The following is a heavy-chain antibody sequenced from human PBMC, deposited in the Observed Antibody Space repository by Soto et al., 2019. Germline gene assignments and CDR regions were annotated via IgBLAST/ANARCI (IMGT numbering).Heavy chain of an antibody. Sequence: EVQLVESGGGLVLPGGSLKLSCAASGFTFSGSAMHWVRQASGKGLEWVGRIRSKANSYATAYAASVKGRFTISRDDSKNTAYLQMNSLKTEDTAVYYCTGTVVVAATPGIDYWGQGTLVTVSS. J-gene: IGHJ4*02. D-gene: IGHD2-15*01. V-gene: IGHV3-73*02. CDR3: TGTVVVAATPGIDY. CDR1: GFTFSGSA. CDR2: IRSKANSYAT.